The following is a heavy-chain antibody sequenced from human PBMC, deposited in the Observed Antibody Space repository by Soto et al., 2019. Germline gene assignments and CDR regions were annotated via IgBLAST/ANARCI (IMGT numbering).Heavy chain of an antibody. Sequence: QVQLVQSGAEVKEPGASVTVSCRASGDRFTDYYMHWVRQAPGQGLEWMGWINPNSGVTKYAQKFQGWVTMTRVTSIRTVYMQLSRLGFDDTAIYYCPRESGGATSTLDYYYFYMDVRGTGTTVTVSS. J-gene: IGHJ6*03. CDR2: INPNSGVT. D-gene: IGHD5-12*01. V-gene: IGHV1-2*04. CDR1: GDRFTDYY. CDR3: PRESGGATSTLDYYYFYMDV.